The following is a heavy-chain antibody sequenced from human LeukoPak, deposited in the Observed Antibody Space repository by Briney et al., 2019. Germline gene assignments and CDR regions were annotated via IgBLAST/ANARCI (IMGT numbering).Heavy chain of an antibody. CDR1: GYTFTNYG. Sequence: ASVKVSCKTSGYTFTNYGISWVRQAPGLGLEWMGCSSAYNGNTNYAQKVQGRVTMTTDTSTSTAYMELRRLRFDDTAVYYCARDQSVRLLQTSSTYFKHVFAIWGQGSMVTVSS. CDR2: SSAYNGNT. D-gene: IGHD6-13*01. J-gene: IGHJ3*02. CDR3: ARDQSVRLLQTSSTYFKHVFAI. V-gene: IGHV1-18*01.